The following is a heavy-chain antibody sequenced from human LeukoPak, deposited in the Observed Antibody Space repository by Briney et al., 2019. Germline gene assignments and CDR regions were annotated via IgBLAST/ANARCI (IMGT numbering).Heavy chain of an antibody. J-gene: IGHJ5*02. D-gene: IGHD2-21*02. V-gene: IGHV4-30-2*01. CDR1: GGSISSGGYS. CDR2: IYHSGST. Sequence: SETLSLTCTVSGGSISSGGYSWSWIRQPPGKGLEWIGYIYHSGSTYYNPSLKSRVTISVDRSKNQFSLKLSSVTAADTAVYYCARGGDPNWFDPWGQGTLVTVSS. CDR3: ARGGDPNWFDP.